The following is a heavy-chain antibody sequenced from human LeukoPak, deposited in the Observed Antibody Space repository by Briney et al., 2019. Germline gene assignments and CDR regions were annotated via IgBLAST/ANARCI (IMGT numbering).Heavy chain of an antibody. D-gene: IGHD6-6*01. J-gene: IGHJ4*02. Sequence: SQTLSLTCTVSGGSISSYYWSWIRQPPGKGLEWIGYIYYSGSTNYNPSLKSRVTISVDTSKNQFSLKLSSVTAADTAVYYCARAIAAPRTHFDYWGQGTLVTVSS. CDR2: IYYSGST. CDR1: GGSISSYY. CDR3: ARAIAAPRTHFDY. V-gene: IGHV4-59*01.